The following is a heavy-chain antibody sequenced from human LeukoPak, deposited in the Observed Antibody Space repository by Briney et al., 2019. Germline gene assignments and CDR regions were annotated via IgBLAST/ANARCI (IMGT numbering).Heavy chain of an antibody. J-gene: IGHJ4*02. V-gene: IGHV1-2*02. D-gene: IGHD6-13*01. CDR1: GYNFRDYY. CDR3: ARGAEAETSPLDF. CDR2: INPKSGGT. Sequence: ASVKVSCKASGYNFRDYYMHWVRQAPGQGLEWLGWINPKSGGTDYAQQFQGRVTMTRDTSSSTDYLEVRSLRSDDTAVYYCARGAEAETSPLDFWGQGPRSPFPQ.